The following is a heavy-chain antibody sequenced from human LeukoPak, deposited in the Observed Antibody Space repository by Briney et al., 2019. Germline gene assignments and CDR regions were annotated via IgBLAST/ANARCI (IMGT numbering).Heavy chain of an antibody. CDR3: ARMGLWFGELLGRRDY. V-gene: IGHV3-66*01. CDR1: GFTVSGDY. J-gene: IGHJ4*02. Sequence: GGSLRLSCAASGFTVSGDYMSWVRQALGKGLEWVSIFYRAGSTHYADSVKGRFIISRDNSKNTLDLQMNSLRADDTAVYYCARMGLWFGELLGRRDYWGQGTQVTVSS. CDR2: FYRAGST. D-gene: IGHD3-10*01.